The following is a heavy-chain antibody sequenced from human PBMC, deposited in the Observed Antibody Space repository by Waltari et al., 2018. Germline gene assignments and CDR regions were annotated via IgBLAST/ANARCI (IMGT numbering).Heavy chain of an antibody. CDR2: IYHSWRT. J-gene: IGHJ3*02. Sequence: QVQLQESGPGLVKPSETLSLTCTVSGGSISSYYWSWIRQPPGKGLEWIVYIYHSWRTNDNPSLKSRVTISVDTSKNQFSLRLSSVTAADTAVYYCARDPPCSSTSLCAFDIWGQGTMVTVSS. CDR3: ARDPPCSSTSLCAFDI. CDR1: GGSISSYY. V-gene: IGHV4-59*01. D-gene: IGHD2-2*01.